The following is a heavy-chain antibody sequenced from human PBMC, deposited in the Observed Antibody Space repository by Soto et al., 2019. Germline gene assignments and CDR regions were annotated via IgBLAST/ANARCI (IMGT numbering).Heavy chain of an antibody. CDR1: GGSISSGDYY. CDR3: ARDPGDGYNPGGFDY. CDR2: IYYGGST. Sequence: SETLSLTCTVSGGSISSGDYYWSWIRQPPGKGLEWIGYIYYGGSTYYNPSLKSRVTISVDTSKNQFSLKLSSVTAADTAVYYCARDPGDGYNPGGFDYWGQGTLVTVSS. V-gene: IGHV4-30-4*01. D-gene: IGHD5-12*01. J-gene: IGHJ4*02.